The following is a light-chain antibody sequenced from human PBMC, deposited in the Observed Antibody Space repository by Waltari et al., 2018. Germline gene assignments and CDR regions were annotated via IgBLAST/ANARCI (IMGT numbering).Light chain of an antibody. J-gene: IGKJ1*01. V-gene: IGKV2-28*01. CDR3: MQALKNPWT. CDR2: LGS. CDR1: QSLLHSNGYNL. Sequence: DIVMTQSPLSLPVTPGEPASISCRSSQSLLHSNGYNLLDWYLQKPGQSPQLLIYLGSNRASGVPDRFSGSGSGTDCTLKISRVEAEDVGVYYCMQALKNPWTFGQGTKVEIK.